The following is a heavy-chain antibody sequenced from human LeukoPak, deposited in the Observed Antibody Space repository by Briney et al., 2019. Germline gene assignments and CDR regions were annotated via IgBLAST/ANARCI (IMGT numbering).Heavy chain of an antibody. D-gene: IGHD3-3*01. V-gene: IGHV3-21*01. CDR3: AKDPYYDFWSGYYFVPSPVDY. CDR1: GFTFSSYG. Sequence: GGSLRLSCAASGFTFSSYGMNWVRQAPGKGLEWVSSISSSSSYIYSADSVKGRFTISRDNSKKMLYLQVNSLRAEDTAVYYCAKDPYYDFWSGYYFVPSPVDYWGQGTLVTVSS. J-gene: IGHJ4*02. CDR2: ISSSSSYI.